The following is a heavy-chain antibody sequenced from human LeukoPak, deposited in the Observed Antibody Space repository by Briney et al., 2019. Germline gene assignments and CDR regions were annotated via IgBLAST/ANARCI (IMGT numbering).Heavy chain of an antibody. CDR2: IDPSDSYT. Sequence: GESLKISCKGSGYSFTSYWISWVRQMPGKGLEWMGRIDPSDSYTNYSPSFQGHVTISADKSISTAYLQWSSLKASDTAMYYCASYGDYKKIFDYWGQGTLVTVSS. CDR3: ASYGDYKKIFDY. CDR1: GYSFTSYW. J-gene: IGHJ4*02. V-gene: IGHV5-10-1*01. D-gene: IGHD4-17*01.